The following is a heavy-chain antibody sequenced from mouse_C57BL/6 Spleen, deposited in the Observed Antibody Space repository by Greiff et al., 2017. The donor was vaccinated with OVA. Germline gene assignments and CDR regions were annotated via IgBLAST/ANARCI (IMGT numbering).Heavy chain of an antibody. J-gene: IGHJ4*01. D-gene: IGHD3-2*02. CDR1: GYTFTSYW. CDR2: IDPSDSYT. V-gene: IGHV1-69*01. Sequence: QVQLQQSGAELVMPGASVKLSCKASGYTFTSYWMHWVKQRPGQGLEWIGEIDPSDSYTNYNQKFKGKSTLTVDKSSSTAYMQLSSLTSEDSAVYYWARRGETAQATDYAMDYWGQGTSVTVSS. CDR3: ARRGETAQATDYAMDY.